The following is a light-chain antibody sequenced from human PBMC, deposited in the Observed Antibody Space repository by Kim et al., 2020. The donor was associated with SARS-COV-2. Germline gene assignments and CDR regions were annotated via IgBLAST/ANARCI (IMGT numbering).Light chain of an antibody. CDR3: QQYNNWPLCG. CDR1: QSVSSN. J-gene: IGKJ1*01. V-gene: IGKV3-15*01. CDR2: GAS. Sequence: EIVMTQSPATLSVSPGERATLSCRASQSVSSNLAWYQQKPGQAPRLLIYGASTRATGIPARFSGSGSGTEFTLTISSLQSEDFAVYYCQQYNNWPLCGFGQGTKVDIK.